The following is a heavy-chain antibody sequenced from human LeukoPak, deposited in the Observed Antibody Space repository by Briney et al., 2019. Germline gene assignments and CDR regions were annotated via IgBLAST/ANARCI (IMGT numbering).Heavy chain of an antibody. D-gene: IGHD3-10*01. Sequence: SQTLSLTCTVSGGSISSGDYYWSWIRQPPGKGLEWIGYIYHSGSTYYNPSLKSRVTISVDRSKNQFSLKLSSVTAADTAVYYCASSGACYYYYYMDVWGKGTTVTVSS. CDR1: GGSISSGDYY. J-gene: IGHJ6*03. V-gene: IGHV4-30-2*01. CDR2: IYHSGST. CDR3: ASSGACYYYYYMDV.